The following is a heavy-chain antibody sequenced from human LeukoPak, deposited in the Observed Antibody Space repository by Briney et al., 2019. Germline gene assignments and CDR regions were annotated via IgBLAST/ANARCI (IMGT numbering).Heavy chain of an antibody. CDR2: INAGNGNT. V-gene: IGHV1-3*01. D-gene: IGHD2-2*01. CDR3: ARGRYCSSTSCYNWFDP. Sequence: ASVKVSCKASGYTFTSYAMHWVHQAPGQRLEWIGWINAGNGNTKYSQKFQGRVTITRDTSASTAYMELSSLRSEDTAVYYCARGRYCSSTSCYNWFDPWGQGTLVTVSS. CDR1: GYTFTSYA. J-gene: IGHJ5*02.